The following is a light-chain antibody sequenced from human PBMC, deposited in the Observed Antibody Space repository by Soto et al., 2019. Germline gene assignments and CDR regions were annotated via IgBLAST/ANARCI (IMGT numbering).Light chain of an antibody. Sequence: DIQMTQSPSTLSASVGDRVTITCRASQSISSWLAWYQQKPGKAPKLLIYDASSLESGVPSRLSGSGSGTEFTLTTSSLQPDDFATYYCQQYNSYSTFGQGTKLEMK. V-gene: IGKV1-5*01. CDR1: QSISSW. CDR2: DAS. J-gene: IGKJ2*01. CDR3: QQYNSYST.